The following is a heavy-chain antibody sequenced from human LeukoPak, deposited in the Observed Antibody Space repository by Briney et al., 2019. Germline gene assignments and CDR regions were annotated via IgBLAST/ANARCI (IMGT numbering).Heavy chain of an antibody. CDR3: AKNPAVAGKFDY. CDR1: GFTFSSYW. D-gene: IGHD6-19*01. Sequence: GGSLRLSCAASGFTFSSYWMSWVRQAPGKGLEWVANIKQDGSEKYYADSVKGRFTISSDNSKNTLYLQMNSLRAEDTAVYYCAKNPAVAGKFDYWGQGTLVTVSS. CDR2: IKQDGSEK. J-gene: IGHJ4*02. V-gene: IGHV3-7*03.